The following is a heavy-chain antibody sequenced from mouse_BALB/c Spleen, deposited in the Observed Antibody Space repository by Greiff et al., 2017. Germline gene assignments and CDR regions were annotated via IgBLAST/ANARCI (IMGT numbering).Heavy chain of an antibody. D-gene: IGHD1-1*01. J-gene: IGHJ2*01. CDR2: ISSGGSYT. CDR3: ARQDGSSLYYFDY. CDR1: GFTFSSYA. V-gene: IGHV5-9-3*01. Sequence: DVMLVESGGGLVKPGGSLKLSCAASGFTFSSYAMSWVRQTPEKRLEWVATISSGGSYTYYPDSVKGRFTISRDNAKNTLYLQMSSLRSEDTAMYYCARQDGSSLYYFDYWGQGTTLTVSS.